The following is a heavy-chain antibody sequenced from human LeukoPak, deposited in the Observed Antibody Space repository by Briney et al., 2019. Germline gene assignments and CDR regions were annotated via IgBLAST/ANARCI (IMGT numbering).Heavy chain of an antibody. D-gene: IGHD3-22*01. J-gene: IGHJ4*02. CDR2: ITSGGST. Sequence: PGGSLRLSCAASGITFSSYAMSWVRQAPGKGLEWVSGITSGGSTYYADSVKGRFTISRDNSKNTLYLQMNSLRAEDTAVYYCAKSHYYDSTYGSYYFDYWGQGTLVIVSS. CDR3: AKSHYYDSTYGSYYFDY. CDR1: GITFSSYA. V-gene: IGHV3-23*01.